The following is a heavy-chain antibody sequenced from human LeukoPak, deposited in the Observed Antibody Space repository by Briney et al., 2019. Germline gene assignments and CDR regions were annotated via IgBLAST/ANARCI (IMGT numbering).Heavy chain of an antibody. CDR3: ARMGGYSGYATH. Sequence: SETLSLTCTVSGGSISPYYWSWIRQPPGKGLEWIGYIYYSGSTNYNPSLKSQVTISVDTSKNQISLKLSSVTAADTAVYYCARMGGYSGYATHWGQGTLVTVSP. J-gene: IGHJ4*02. D-gene: IGHD5-12*01. V-gene: IGHV4-59*08. CDR2: IYYSGST. CDR1: GGSISPYY.